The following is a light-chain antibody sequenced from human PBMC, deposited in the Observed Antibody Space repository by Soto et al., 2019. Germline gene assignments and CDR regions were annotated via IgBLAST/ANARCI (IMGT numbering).Light chain of an antibody. CDR3: ASYAGVNNLL. CDR2: DVT. Sequence: QSALTQPPSASGSPGQSVTISSTGTSSDIGGYNFVSWYQQHPGKAPKLMIYDVTKRPSGVPDRFSGSKSGNTASLTVSGLQAEDEADYYCASYAGVNNLLFGGGTKLTVL. CDR1: SSDIGGYNF. J-gene: IGLJ2*01. V-gene: IGLV2-8*01.